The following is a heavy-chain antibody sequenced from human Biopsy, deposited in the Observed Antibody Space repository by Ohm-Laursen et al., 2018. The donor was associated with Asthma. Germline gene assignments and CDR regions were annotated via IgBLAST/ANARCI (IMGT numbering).Heavy chain of an antibody. Sequence: SVKVSCKASGGTFVTYAISWVRQAPGLGLEWMGGITPVFGTTNIAQKFQGRVTISADISTKTAYLEVSSLRSDDTAVYYCASPSSSREIGYYYYDMDIWGQGTTVTV. CDR2: ITPVFGTT. CDR1: GGTFVTYA. D-gene: IGHD6-13*01. J-gene: IGHJ6*02. V-gene: IGHV1-69*06. CDR3: ASPSSSREIGYYYYDMDI.